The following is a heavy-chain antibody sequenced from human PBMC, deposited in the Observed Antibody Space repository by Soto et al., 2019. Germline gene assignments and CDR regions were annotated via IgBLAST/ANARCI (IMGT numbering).Heavy chain of an antibody. V-gene: IGHV1-3*01. CDR2: INAGNRNT. J-gene: IGHJ5*02. D-gene: IGHD3-22*01. CDR3: ARSRYYDSSGPRS. CDR1: GYTFTSYA. Sequence: ASVKASCKASGYTFTSYAMHWVSQAPGQMLEWMGWINAGNRNTKYSQKFQGRVTITRDTSASTAYMELSSLRSEDTAVYYCARSRYYDSSGPRSWGQGTMVTVSS.